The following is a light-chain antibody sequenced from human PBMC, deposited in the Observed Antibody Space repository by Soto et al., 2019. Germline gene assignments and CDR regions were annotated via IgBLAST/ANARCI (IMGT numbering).Light chain of an antibody. CDR1: QSFRGL. J-gene: IGKJ5*01. CDR2: DAY. Sequence: EVVLTQSPVTLSLSPGERATLSCRASQSFRGLLAWYQQKPGQPPRLLIYDAYTRATGIPPRFSGSGSGTAFTLTIRCVEPEDSAVYYCQQRHMWPLMFGKGTRLEIK. CDR3: QQRHMWPLM. V-gene: IGKV3-11*01.